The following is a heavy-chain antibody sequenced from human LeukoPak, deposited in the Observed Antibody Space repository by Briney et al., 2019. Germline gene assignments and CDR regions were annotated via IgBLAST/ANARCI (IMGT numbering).Heavy chain of an antibody. V-gene: IGHV3-15*01. Sequence: PGGSLRLSCAASGFTFSTYAMTWVRQAPGKGLEWVGRIKIKTAGSTAEYAAHVKNRFTISRDDSKNTLYLQMSSLKTEDTAVYYCTTDAFHWGQGTLVTVSS. CDR1: GFTFSTYA. J-gene: IGHJ4*02. CDR3: TTDAFH. CDR2: IKIKTAGSTA. D-gene: IGHD2/OR15-2a*01.